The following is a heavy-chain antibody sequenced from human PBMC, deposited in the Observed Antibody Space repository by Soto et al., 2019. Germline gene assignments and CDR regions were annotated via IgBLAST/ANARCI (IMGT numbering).Heavy chain of an antibody. V-gene: IGHV3-74*01. CDR1: GFTFSSYW. J-gene: IGHJ6*03. Sequence: GGSLRLSCAASGFTFSSYWMHWVRQAPGKGLVWVSRINSDGSSTSYADSVKGRFTISRDNAKNTLYLQMNSLRAEDTAVYYCAKDGQGIAAAVLYYYYYYYMDGWGKGTTVTLSS. CDR2: INSDGSST. CDR3: AKDGQGIAAAVLYYYYYYYMDG. D-gene: IGHD6-13*01.